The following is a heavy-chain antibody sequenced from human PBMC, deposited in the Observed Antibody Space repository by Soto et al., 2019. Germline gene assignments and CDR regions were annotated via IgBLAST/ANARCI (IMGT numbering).Heavy chain of an antibody. J-gene: IGHJ6*03. D-gene: IGHD2-2*01. Sequence: QVQLQESGPGLVKPSQTLSRTCTVSGVSISSGGYYWSWIRQHPGKGPEWIGYIYYSGGTYYNPALKSRVSISVDTSKNQVSLKLSSVTAADTAVYYCARVPRGIVVVPAAMRGHYYYYMDVWGKGTTVTVSS. V-gene: IGHV4-31*03. CDR2: IYYSGGT. CDR1: GVSISSGGYY. CDR3: ARVPRGIVVVPAAMRGHYYYYMDV.